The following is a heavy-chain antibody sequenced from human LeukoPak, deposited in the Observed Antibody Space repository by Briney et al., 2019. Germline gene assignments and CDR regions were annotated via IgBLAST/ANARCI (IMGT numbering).Heavy chain of an antibody. D-gene: IGHD5-18*01. J-gene: IGHJ4*02. CDR3: AREGFVRDTALDY. CDR1: GYTFTNYG. Sequence: GSVTVSCKASGYTFTNYGFSWVRQAPGQGLEWMGWISGFNGDTNYAQNFQGRVTMTTDTSTNTAYMELRSLTSDDTAIYFCAREGFVRDTALDYWGQGTLVTVSA. V-gene: IGHV1-18*01. CDR2: ISGFNGDT.